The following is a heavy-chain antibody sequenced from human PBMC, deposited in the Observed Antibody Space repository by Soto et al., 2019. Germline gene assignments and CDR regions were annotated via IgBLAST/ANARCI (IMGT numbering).Heavy chain of an antibody. CDR1: GFTFSSYA. V-gene: IGHV3-23*01. J-gene: IGHJ4*02. CDR3: AKISPYIFGGVYYGGYYFAS. Sequence: GGSLRLSCAASGFTFSSYAMSWVRQAPGKGLEWVSAISGSGGSTYYADSVKGRFTISRDNSKNTLYLQMNSLRAEDTAVYYCAKISPYIFGGVYYGGYYFASWGKGTLVPVSP. D-gene: IGHD3-3*01. CDR2: ISGSGGST.